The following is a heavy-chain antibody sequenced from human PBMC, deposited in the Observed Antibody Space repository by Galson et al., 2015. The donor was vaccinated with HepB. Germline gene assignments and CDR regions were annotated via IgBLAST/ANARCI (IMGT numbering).Heavy chain of an antibody. CDR1: GYSISSGYY. CDR3: ARYSSGWSH. V-gene: IGHV4-38-2*02. D-gene: IGHD6-19*01. J-gene: IGHJ4*02. CDR2: IYHSGST. Sequence: LSLTCTVSGYSISSGYYWGWIRQPPGKGLEWIGSIYHSGSTYYNPSLKSRVTISVDTSKNQFSLKLSSVTAADTAVYYCARYSSGWSHWGQGTLVTVSS.